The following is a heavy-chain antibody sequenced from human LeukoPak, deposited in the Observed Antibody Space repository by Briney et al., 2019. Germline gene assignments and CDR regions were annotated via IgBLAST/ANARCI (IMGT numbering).Heavy chain of an antibody. CDR1: GGSFSGYY. D-gene: IGHD3-10*01. V-gene: IGHV4-34*01. J-gene: IGHJ5*02. CDR3: AVHGSGSYYNEMGSNWFDP. CDR2: INHSGST. Sequence: SGTLSLTCAVYGGSFSGYYWSWIRQPPGKGLEWIGEINHSGSTNYNPSLKSRVTISVDTSKNQFSLKLSSVTAADTAVYYCAVHGSGSYYNEMGSNWFDPWGQGTLVTVSS.